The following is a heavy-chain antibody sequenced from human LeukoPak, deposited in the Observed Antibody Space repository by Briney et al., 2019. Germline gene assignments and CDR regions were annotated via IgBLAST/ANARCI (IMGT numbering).Heavy chain of an antibody. CDR3: ARLQRITMVRGVIITPGYFDY. Sequence: GESLKISRKGSGYSFTSYWIGWVRQMPGKGLEWMGIIYPGDSDTRYSPSFQGQVTISADKSISTAYLQWSSLKASDTAMYYCARLQRITMVRGVIITPGYFDYWGQGTLVTVSS. CDR1: GYSFTSYW. D-gene: IGHD3-10*01. V-gene: IGHV5-51*01. J-gene: IGHJ4*02. CDR2: IYPGDSDT.